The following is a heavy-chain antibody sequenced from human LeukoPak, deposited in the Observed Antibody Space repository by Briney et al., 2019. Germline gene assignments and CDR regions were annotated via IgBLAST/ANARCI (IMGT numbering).Heavy chain of an antibody. CDR1: GSTFSSYG. CDR3: ARDQLERTDYYGMDV. Sequence: GGSLRLSCAASGSTFSSYGMHWVRQAPGKGLEWVAVIWYDGSNKYYADSVKGRFTISRDNSKNTLYLQMNSLRAEDTAVYYCARDQLERTDYYGMDVWGQGTTVTVSS. V-gene: IGHV3-33*01. CDR2: IWYDGSNK. J-gene: IGHJ6*02. D-gene: IGHD1-1*01.